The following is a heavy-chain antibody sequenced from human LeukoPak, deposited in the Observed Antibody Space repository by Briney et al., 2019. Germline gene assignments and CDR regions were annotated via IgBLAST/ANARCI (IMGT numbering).Heavy chain of an antibody. D-gene: IGHD4-17*01. CDR2: IRYDGSNK. V-gene: IGHV3-30*02. J-gene: IGHJ4*02. Sequence: GGSLRLSCAASGFTFSSYGMHWVRQAPGKGLEWVAFIRYDGSNKYYADSVKGRFTISRDNSRNTLYLQMNSLRAEDTAAYYCAKAIYGDYAARRYYFDYWGQGTLVTVSS. CDR3: AKAIYGDYAARRYYFDY. CDR1: GFTFSSYG.